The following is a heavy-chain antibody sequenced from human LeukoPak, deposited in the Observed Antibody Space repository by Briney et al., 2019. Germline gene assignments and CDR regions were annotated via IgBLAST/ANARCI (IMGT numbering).Heavy chain of an antibody. J-gene: IGHJ4*02. V-gene: IGHV3-30*02. Sequence: GGSLRLSCAASGFIFSSYGMNWVRQAPGKGLEWVAFTRYDEDNKYYADSVKGRFTISRDNSKNTLYLQMNSLRAEDTAVYYCAKDTSTISVSGTCFDYWGQGTLVTVSS. CDR3: AKDTSTISVSGTCFDY. CDR1: GFIFSSYG. CDR2: TRYDEDNK. D-gene: IGHD6-19*01.